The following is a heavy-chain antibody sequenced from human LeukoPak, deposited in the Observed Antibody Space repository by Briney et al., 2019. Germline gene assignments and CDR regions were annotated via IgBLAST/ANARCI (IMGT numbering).Heavy chain of an antibody. CDR3: AKDRRYCSSTSCYGDFDY. CDR2: VSGSGGST. D-gene: IGHD2-2*01. J-gene: IGHJ4*02. V-gene: IGHV3-23*01. CDR1: GFTFSNYA. Sequence: SGGSLRLSCAASGFTFSNYAMNWVRQAPGKGLEWVLGVSGSGGSTYYADSVKGRFTISRDNSKNTLYLQMDSLRAEDTAVYYCAKDRRYCSSTSCYGDFDYWGQGTLATVSS.